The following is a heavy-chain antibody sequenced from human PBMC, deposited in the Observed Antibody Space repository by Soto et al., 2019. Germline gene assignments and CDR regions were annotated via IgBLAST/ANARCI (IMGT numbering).Heavy chain of an antibody. D-gene: IGHD3-3*01. Sequence: EVQLVESGGGLVQPGGSLRLYCAASGFTFSSYSMNWVRQAPGKGLEWVSYISSSSSTIYYADSVKGRFTISRDNAKNSLYLQMNSLRDEDTAVYYCAREGPYDFWDYGMDVWGQGTTVTVSS. J-gene: IGHJ6*02. CDR1: GFTFSSYS. V-gene: IGHV3-48*02. CDR3: AREGPYDFWDYGMDV. CDR2: ISSSSSTI.